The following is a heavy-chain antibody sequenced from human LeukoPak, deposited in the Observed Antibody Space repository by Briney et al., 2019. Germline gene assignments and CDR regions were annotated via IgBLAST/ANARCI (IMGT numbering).Heavy chain of an antibody. J-gene: IGHJ5*02. CDR1: GGSISSSSYY. Sequence: PSETLSLTCTVSGGSISSSSYYWGWIRQPPGKGLEWIGSIYYSGSTYYNPSLKSRVTISVDTSKNQFSLKLSSVTAADTAVYYCARLSSAARLLWFGELLEGSWFDPWGQGTLVTVSS. CDR3: ARLSSAARLLWFGELLEGSWFDP. D-gene: IGHD3-10*01. CDR2: IYYSGST. V-gene: IGHV4-39*01.